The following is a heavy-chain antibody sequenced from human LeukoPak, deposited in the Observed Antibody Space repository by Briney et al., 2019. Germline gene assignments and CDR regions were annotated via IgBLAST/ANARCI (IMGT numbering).Heavy chain of an antibody. CDR1: GGSISSGGYY. Sequence: PSQALSLTCTVSGGSISSGGYYWSWIRQPPGKGLEWIGYIYHSGSTYYNPSLKSRVTISVDRSKNQFSLKLSSVTAADTAVYYCARMHRWFDPWGQGTLVTVSS. V-gene: IGHV4-30-2*01. J-gene: IGHJ5*02. CDR3: ARMHRWFDP. CDR2: IYHSGST.